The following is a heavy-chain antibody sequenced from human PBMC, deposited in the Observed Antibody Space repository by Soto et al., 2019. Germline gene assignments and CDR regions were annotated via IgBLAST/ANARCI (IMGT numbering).Heavy chain of an antibody. CDR1: GYTFTNNA. Sequence: ASVKVSCKASGYTFTNNAIHWVRQAPGQSPESLGWINVANGNTEYSRKFQGRVTFTRDTFADTAYMDLNSLRSEDTAVYYCARHNGPLYVGYYYDMDVWGQGTTVTVSS. V-gene: IGHV1-3*01. CDR3: ARHNGPLYVGYYYDMDV. J-gene: IGHJ6*02. D-gene: IGHD3-16*01. CDR2: INVANGNT.